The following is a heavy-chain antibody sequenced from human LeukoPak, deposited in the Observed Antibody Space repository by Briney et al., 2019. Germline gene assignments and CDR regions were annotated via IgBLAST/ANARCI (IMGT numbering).Heavy chain of an antibody. V-gene: IGHV1-2*02. J-gene: IGHJ5*02. CDR1: GYTFTGYY. D-gene: IGHD3-10*01. Sequence: ASVKVSCKASGYTFTGYYMHWVRQAPGQGLEWMGWVNPNSGGTNYAQKFQGRVTMTRDTSISTAYMELSRLRSDDTAVYYCARGLRIMVRGVSGFDPWGQGTLVTVSS. CDR2: VNPNSGGT. CDR3: ARGLRIMVRGVSGFDP.